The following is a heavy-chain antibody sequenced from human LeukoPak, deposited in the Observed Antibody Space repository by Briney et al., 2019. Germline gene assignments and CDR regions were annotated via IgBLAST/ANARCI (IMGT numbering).Heavy chain of an antibody. J-gene: IGHJ4*02. D-gene: IGHD5-18*01. CDR3: ARDAPGNTALDY. CDR1: RFTFVSYW. V-gene: IGHV3-74*01. CDR2: INGYGSST. Sequence: GGSLRLSCAASRFTFVSYWMHWVRQAPGKGLVWVSRINGYGSSTDFADSVKGRFTISRDNAKNTLYLQLNSLRAEDTAVYYCARDAPGNTALDYWGQGTLVTVSS.